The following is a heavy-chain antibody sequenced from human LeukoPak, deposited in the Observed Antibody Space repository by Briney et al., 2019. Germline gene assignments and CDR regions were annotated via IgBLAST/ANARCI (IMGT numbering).Heavy chain of an antibody. CDR1: GVSVSSGSYY. CDR3: AGENPDCSGGSCYLGWFDP. CDR2: IYYNGGT. J-gene: IGHJ5*02. V-gene: IGHV4-61*01. D-gene: IGHD2-15*01. Sequence: PSETLSLTCTVSGVSVSSGSYYWSWIRQPPGKGLEWIGYIYYNGGTDYNPSLKSRVTVSADTSKNQFSLKLSSVTAADTAVYYCAGENPDCSGGSCYLGWFDPWGQGTLVTVSS.